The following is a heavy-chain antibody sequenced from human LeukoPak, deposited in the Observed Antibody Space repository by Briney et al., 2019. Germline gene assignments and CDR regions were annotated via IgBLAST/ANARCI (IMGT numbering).Heavy chain of an antibody. CDR2: ISGSGGST. Sequence: GGSLRLSCAASGFTFSSYAMSWVRQAPGKGLEWVSAISGSGGSTYYADSVKGRSTISRDNSKNTLYLQMNSLRAEDTAVYYCAFGFTYDDAFDIWGQGTMVTVSS. CDR3: AFGFTYDDAFDI. CDR1: GFTFSSYA. J-gene: IGHJ3*02. V-gene: IGHV3-23*01. D-gene: IGHD5-12*01.